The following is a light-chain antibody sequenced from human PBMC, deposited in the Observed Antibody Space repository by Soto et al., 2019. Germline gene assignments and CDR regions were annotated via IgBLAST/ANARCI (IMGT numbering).Light chain of an antibody. J-gene: IGKJ4*01. CDR1: QSVSSS. Sequence: EIVLTQSPATLSLSPGERASLSCRASQSVSSSLAWYQQKPGQSPRLLIYDASNRATGIPARFSGSGSGTDFTLTISSLDPEDFAVYYCKQRSTWPPLTFGGGTKVEIK. CDR2: DAS. CDR3: KQRSTWPPLT. V-gene: IGKV3-11*01.